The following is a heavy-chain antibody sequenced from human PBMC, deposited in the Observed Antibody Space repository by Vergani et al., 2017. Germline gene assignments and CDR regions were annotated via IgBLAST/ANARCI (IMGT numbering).Heavy chain of an antibody. CDR2: ISWNSNSI. Sequence: EVQLEESGGGLVLPGRSLRLSCVASGFTSAGYAMHWVRQAPGKGLEWVSGISWNSNSIGYADSVKGRFTISRDNAKNSLYLKKNSLRAEDTALYYCAKDLGTSSGGVWFDPWGQGTLVTVSS. V-gene: IGHV3-9*02. CDR3: AKDLGTSSGGVWFDP. J-gene: IGHJ5*02. D-gene: IGHD6-6*01. CDR1: GFTSAGYA.